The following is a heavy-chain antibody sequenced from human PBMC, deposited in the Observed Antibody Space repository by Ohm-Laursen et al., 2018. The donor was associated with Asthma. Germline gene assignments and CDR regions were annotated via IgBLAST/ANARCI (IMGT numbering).Heavy chain of an antibody. D-gene: IGHD3-22*01. Sequence: LRLSCAASGFTFSSYAMSWVRQPPGKGLEWIGEIYHSGSTNYNPSLKSRVTISVDKSKNQFSLKLSSVTAADTAVYYCARENYYDSSGFDYWGQGTLVTVSS. CDR3: ARENYYDSSGFDY. V-gene: IGHV4-4*02. J-gene: IGHJ4*02. CDR2: IYHSGST. CDR1: GFTFSSYAM.